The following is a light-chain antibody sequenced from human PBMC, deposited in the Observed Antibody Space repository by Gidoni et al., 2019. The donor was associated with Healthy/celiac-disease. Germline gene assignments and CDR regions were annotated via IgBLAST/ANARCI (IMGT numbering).Light chain of an antibody. J-gene: IGLJ1*01. CDR1: SSDVGGYNY. V-gene: IGLV2-14*01. Sequence: QSALTQPASVSGSPAQSITISCTGTSSDVGGYNYVSWYQQHPGKAPKLMIYEVSNRPSGVSNRCSGSKSGNTASLTISGLKAEDDADYYCSSYTSSSTYVFGTGTKVTVL. CDR2: EVS. CDR3: SSYTSSSTYV.